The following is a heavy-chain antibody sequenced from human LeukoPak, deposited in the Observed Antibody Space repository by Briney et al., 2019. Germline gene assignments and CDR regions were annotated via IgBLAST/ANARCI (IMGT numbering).Heavy chain of an antibody. CDR3: ARGYYYGSGSYSPLFDP. V-gene: IGHV1-69*01. CDR1: GGTFSSYA. Sequence: GASVKVSCKASGGTFSSYAISWVRQAPGQGLEWMGGIIPIFGTANYAQKFQGRVTITADESTSTAYMELSSLRSEDTAVYYCARGYYYGSGSYSPLFDPWGQGTLVTASS. CDR2: IIPIFGTA. D-gene: IGHD3-10*01. J-gene: IGHJ5*02.